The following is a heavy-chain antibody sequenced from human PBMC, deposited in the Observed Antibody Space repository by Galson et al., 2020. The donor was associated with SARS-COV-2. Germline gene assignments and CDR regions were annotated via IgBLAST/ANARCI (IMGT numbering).Heavy chain of an antibody. CDR1: GGSISSSNYY. J-gene: IGHJ5*02. CDR3: ARDATSSGWLYWCDP. D-gene: IGHD6-19*01. CDR2: ILNTGTT. Sequence: SETLSLTCTVSGGSISSSNYYWGWIRQPPGKELEWIGRILNTGTTNYSPSLKSRVTISVDTSKNQFSLNLNSVTASDTAMYYCARDATSSGWLYWCDPWGQGTLVTVSS. V-gene: IGHV4-61*05.